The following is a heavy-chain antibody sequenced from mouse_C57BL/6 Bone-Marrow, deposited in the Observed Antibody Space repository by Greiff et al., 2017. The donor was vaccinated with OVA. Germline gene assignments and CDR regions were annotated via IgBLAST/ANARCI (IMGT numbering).Heavy chain of an antibody. CDR3: ARDYDYDGYAMDY. Sequence: VQLQQPGAELVRPGSSVKLSCKASGYTFTSYWMHWVKQRPTQGLEWIGNIDPSDSDTHYNQKFKDKATLTVDKSSSTAYMQLSSLTSEDSAVYFWARDYDYDGYAMDYWGQGTSVTVSS. J-gene: IGHJ4*01. V-gene: IGHV1-52*01. CDR1: GYTFTSYW. D-gene: IGHD2-4*01. CDR2: IDPSDSDT.